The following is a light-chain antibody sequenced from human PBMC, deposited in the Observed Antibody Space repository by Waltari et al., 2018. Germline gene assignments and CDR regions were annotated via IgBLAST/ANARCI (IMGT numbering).Light chain of an antibody. V-gene: IGLV1-40*01. Sequence: QSVLTQPPPVSGAPGQRVTISSPGSSSHHGAGYAEHWHQQLPGTAPKLLIYGNSNRPSGVPDRFSGSKSGTSASLAITGLQAEDEANYYCQSYDSSLRGVFGGGTKLTVL. CDR3: QSYDSSLRGV. CDR1: SSHHGAGYA. CDR2: GNS. J-gene: IGLJ2*01.